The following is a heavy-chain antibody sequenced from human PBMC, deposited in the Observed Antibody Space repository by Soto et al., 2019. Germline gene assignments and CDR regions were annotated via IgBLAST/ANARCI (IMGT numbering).Heavy chain of an antibody. CDR1: GGSFSGYY. CDR2: ITDGLTK. V-gene: IGHV3-11*04. D-gene: IGHD3-9*01. CDR3: ARGLRDFDWRLPFGY. J-gene: IGHJ4*02. Sequence: LSLTCAVYGGSFSGYYWSWIRQPPGKGLEWVAHITDGLTKHYADFVQGRFTISRDDFKNTMFLQMGSLRVEDTAVYYCARGLRDFDWRLPFGYWGQGTLVTVSS.